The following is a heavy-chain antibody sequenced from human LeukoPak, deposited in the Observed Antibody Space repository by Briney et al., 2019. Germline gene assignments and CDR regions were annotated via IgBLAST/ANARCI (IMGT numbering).Heavy chain of an antibody. Sequence: ASVKVSCKASGYTFTGYYVHWVRQAPGQGLEWMGRINPNSGGTNYAQKFQGRVTMTRDTSISTAYMELSRLRSDDTAVYYCVTYYYDSSGYYYVRYFDYWGQGTLVTVSS. CDR3: VTYYYDSSGYYYVRYFDY. CDR2: INPNSGGT. D-gene: IGHD3-22*01. CDR1: GYTFTGYY. J-gene: IGHJ4*02. V-gene: IGHV1-2*06.